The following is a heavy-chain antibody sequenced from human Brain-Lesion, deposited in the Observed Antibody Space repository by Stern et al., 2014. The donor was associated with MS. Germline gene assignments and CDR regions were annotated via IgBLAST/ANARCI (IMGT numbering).Heavy chain of an antibody. CDR3: AAIGPRMEGACFDI. V-gene: IGHV4-31*03. CDR1: GAPVSSGGYY. Sequence: QMQLVQSGPGLVKPSQTLSLSCTVSGAPVSSGGYYWTWIRQLPGKGLYNPSLKSRVAISVDTSENQFSLKLTSVTAADTAVYYCAAIGPRMEGACFDIWGQGTMVTVSS. D-gene: IGHD2-21*01. J-gene: IGHJ3*02.